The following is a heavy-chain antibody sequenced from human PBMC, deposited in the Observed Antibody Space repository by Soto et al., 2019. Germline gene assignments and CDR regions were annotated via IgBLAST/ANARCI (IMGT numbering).Heavy chain of an antibody. D-gene: IGHD5-12*01. V-gene: IGHV4-61*01. J-gene: IGHJ6*02. CDR3: ARGVEMATIGYYYGMDV. CDR1: GGSVSSGSYY. CDR2: IYYSGST. Sequence: PSETLSLTCTVSGGSVSSGSYYWSWIRQPPGKGLEWIGYIYYSGSTNYNPSLKSRVTISVDTSKNQFSLKLSSVTAADTAVCYCARGVEMATIGYYYGMDVWGQGTTVTVSS.